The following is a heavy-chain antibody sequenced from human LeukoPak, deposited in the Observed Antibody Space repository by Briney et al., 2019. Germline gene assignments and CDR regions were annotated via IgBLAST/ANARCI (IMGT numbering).Heavy chain of an antibody. D-gene: IGHD3-22*01. J-gene: IGHJ4*02. CDR1: GFTFSSYA. Sequence: GSLRLSCAASGFTFSSYAMTWVRQAPGKGLDWVSGISASGGSPYYADSVKGRFTISRDNSKNTLYLQMNSLRAEDTAVYYCAKRNYDSSGYYPHYFDYWGQGTLVTVSS. V-gene: IGHV3-23*01. CDR3: AKRNYDSSGYYPHYFDY. CDR2: ISASGGSP.